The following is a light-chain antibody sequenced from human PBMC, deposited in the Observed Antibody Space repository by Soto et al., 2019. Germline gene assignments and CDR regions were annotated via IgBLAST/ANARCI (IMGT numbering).Light chain of an antibody. CDR1: SSNIGAGYD. J-gene: IGLJ2*01. V-gene: IGLV1-40*01. Sequence: QSVLTQPPSVSGAPGQRVTISCTGSSSNIGAGYDVHWYQQFPGTAPKLLIYGNNNRPSGVPDRFSGSKSGTSASLAITGLQAEDEADYYGQSHDRRLSGSDVLFGGGTTLTVL. CDR3: QSHDRRLSGSDVL. CDR2: GNN.